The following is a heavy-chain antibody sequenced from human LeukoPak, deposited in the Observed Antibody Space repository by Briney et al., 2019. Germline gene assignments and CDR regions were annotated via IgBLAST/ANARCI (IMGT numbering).Heavy chain of an antibody. V-gene: IGHV3-21*01. CDR2: ISSSSSYI. J-gene: IGHJ4*02. CDR3: ARGQVAVAGPDY. D-gene: IGHD6-19*01. CDR1: GFTFSSYS. Sequence: GGSLRLSCAASGFTFSSYSMNWVRQAPGKGLEWVSSISSSSSYIYYADSVKGRFTISRDNAKNSLYLQMNSLRAEDTAVYYCARGQVAVAGPDYRGQGTLVTVSS.